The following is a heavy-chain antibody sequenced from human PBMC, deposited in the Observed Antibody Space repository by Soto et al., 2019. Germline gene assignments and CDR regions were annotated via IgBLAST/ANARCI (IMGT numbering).Heavy chain of an antibody. CDR3: ARDTGDKYWFDP. CDR2: IIPILGIA. J-gene: IGHJ5*02. V-gene: IGHV1-69*08. D-gene: IGHD3-9*01. CDR1: GGTFSSYT. Sequence: QVQLVQSGAEVKKPGSSVKVSCKASGGTFSSYTISWVRQAPGQGLEWMGRIIPILGIANYAQKFQARVTITADKSTSTAYMELSSLRSEDTAVYYCARDTGDKYWFDPWGQGTLVTVSS.